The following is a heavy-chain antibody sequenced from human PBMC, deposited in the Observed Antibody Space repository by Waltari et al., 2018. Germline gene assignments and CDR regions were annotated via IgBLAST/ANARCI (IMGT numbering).Heavy chain of an antibody. Sequence: QLQLQESGPGLVKPSETLSLTCTVSGGSISSSSYYWGWIRQPPGKGLEWIGSIYYSGSTYYNPSLKSRVTISVDTSKNQFSLKLSSVTAADTAVYYCARMAYYDFWSGFGDYWGQGTLVTVSS. CDR3: ARMAYYDFWSGFGDY. V-gene: IGHV4-39*01. J-gene: IGHJ4*02. D-gene: IGHD3-3*01. CDR2: IYYSGST. CDR1: GGSISSSSYY.